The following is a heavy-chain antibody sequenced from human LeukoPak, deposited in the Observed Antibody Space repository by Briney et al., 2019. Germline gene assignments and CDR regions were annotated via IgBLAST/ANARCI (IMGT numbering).Heavy chain of an antibody. CDR2: LSGSGGST. D-gene: IGHD3-22*01. Sequence: GGTLRLSCAASGFTFSSYGTSWVRQAPGKGLEWVSALSGSGGSTYYADSVKGRFTISRDNSKNTLYLQMNSLRAEDTAVYYCAKDPTHYRVWDYYETIGLSYWGQGTLVTVSS. J-gene: IGHJ4*02. V-gene: IGHV3-23*01. CDR3: AKDPTHYRVWDYYETIGLSY. CDR1: GFTFSSYG.